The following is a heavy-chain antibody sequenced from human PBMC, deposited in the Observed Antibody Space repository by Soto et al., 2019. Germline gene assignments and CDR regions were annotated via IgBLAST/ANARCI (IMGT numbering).Heavy chain of an antibody. D-gene: IGHD3-3*01. V-gene: IGHV4-30-4*01. CDR1: GGSISSGDYY. CDR3: ASSITIFYYFDY. CDR2: IYYSGST. Sequence: SETLSLTCTVSGGSISSGDYYWSWIRQPPGKGLEWIGYIYYSGSTYYNPSLKSRVTISVDTSKNQFSLKLSSVTAADTAVYYCASSITIFYYFDYWGQGTLVTVSS. J-gene: IGHJ4*02.